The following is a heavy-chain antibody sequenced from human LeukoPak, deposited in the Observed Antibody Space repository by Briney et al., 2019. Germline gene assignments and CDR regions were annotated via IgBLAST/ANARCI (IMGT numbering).Heavy chain of an antibody. Sequence: GGSLRLSCAASGFTFSSYAMSWVRQAPGKGLEWVSGISGRDSTTYYADSVKGRFTISRENSKNTLYLQMNSLRAEDTAVYYCARSMVTIPIPGGYWGQGTLVTVSS. CDR1: GFTFSSYA. D-gene: IGHD2-2*02. CDR2: ISGRDSTT. V-gene: IGHV3-23*01. J-gene: IGHJ4*02. CDR3: ARSMVTIPIPGGY.